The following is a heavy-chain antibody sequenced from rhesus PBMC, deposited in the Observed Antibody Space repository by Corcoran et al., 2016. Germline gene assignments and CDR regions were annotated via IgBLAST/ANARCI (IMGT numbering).Heavy chain of an antibody. J-gene: IGHJ4*01. Sequence: DVQLVESGGGLVKPGGSLRLSCVASGFTFSSYEMHWVRQAPGKGLEWVSVISESVGTIYYAYSVKGRVTNSRDNAKNSRLLQMNSLRAEDTAVYYCMYCSGGGNYGWGQGVLVTVSS. CDR3: MYCSGGGNYG. CDR1: GFTFSSYE. V-gene: IGHV3-100*02. CDR2: ISESVGTI. D-gene: IGHD2-39*02.